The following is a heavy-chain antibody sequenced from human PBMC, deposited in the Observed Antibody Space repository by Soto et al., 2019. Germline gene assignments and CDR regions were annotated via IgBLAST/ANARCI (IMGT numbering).Heavy chain of an antibody. CDR2: INHSGST. CDR1: GGSISSGGYY. CDR3: ARQGGGVIITSDWFDP. J-gene: IGHJ5*02. D-gene: IGHD3-10*01. V-gene: IGHV4-39*01. Sequence: SETLSLTCAVSGGSISSGGYYWTWIRQPPGTGLEWIGEINHSGSTNYNPSLKSRVTISVDTSKNQFSLKLSSVTAADTAVYYCARQGGGVIITSDWFDPRGQGTLVTVSS.